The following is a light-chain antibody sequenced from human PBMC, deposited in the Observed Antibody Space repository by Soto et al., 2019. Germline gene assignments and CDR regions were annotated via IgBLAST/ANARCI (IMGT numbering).Light chain of an antibody. CDR3: RERAEFPFT. CDR2: TLS. Sequence: DVVLTQTPLSLPVTPGEPASISCRFSQSLLDSADGNTYLVWYLQKAGQSPQLLIHTLSFRGYGVPGRYSGRGSGTNFTLKIITVEPEDVGIHYCRERAEFPFTSDPGTTV. CDR1: QSLLDSADGNTY. V-gene: IGKV2-40*01. J-gene: IGKJ3*01.